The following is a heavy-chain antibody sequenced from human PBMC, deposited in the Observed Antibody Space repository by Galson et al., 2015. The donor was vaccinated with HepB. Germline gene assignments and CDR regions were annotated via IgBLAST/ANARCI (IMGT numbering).Heavy chain of an antibody. CDR2: INTDGTTT. Sequence: SLRLSCAASGFTFSSHWMHWVRQGPEKGLVWVSRINTDGTTTTYADSVKGRFTISRDNAKNTLYLQMNSLRADDTAVYYCARLYTYSYGESPWGQGTLVTVSS. CDR1: GFTFSSHW. D-gene: IGHD5-18*01. J-gene: IGHJ5*02. V-gene: IGHV3-74*03. CDR3: ARLYTYSYGESP.